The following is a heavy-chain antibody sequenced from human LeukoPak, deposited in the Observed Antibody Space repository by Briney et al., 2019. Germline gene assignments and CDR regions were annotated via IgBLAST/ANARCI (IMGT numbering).Heavy chain of an antibody. CDR2: ISAYNGNT. J-gene: IGHJ6*03. V-gene: IGHV1-18*01. CDR1: GYTSTSYG. Sequence: ASVKVSCKASGYTSTSYGISWVRQAPGQGLEWMGWISAYNGNTNYAQKLQGRVTMTTDTSTSTAYMELRSLRSDDTAVYYCARVQYDFWSGRVYYYYYYMDVWGKGTTVTVSS. D-gene: IGHD3-3*01. CDR3: ARVQYDFWSGRVYYYYYYMDV.